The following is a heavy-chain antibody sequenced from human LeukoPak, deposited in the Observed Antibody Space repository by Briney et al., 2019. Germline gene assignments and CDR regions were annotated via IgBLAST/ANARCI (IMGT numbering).Heavy chain of an antibody. CDR3: AREGVQGTMVRGVIITANWFDP. CDR2: ISAYDGNT. V-gene: IGHV1-18*04. CDR1: GYTFTSYG. D-gene: IGHD3-10*01. Sequence: GASVKVSCKASGYTFTSYGISRVRQAPGRGLEWMGWISAYDGNTNYAQKLQGRVTMTTDTSTSTAYMELRSLRSDDTAVYYCAREGVQGTMVRGVIITANWFDPWGQGTLVTVSS. J-gene: IGHJ5*02.